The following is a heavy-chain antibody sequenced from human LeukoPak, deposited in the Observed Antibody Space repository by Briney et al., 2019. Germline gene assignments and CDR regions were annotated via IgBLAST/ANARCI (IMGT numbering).Heavy chain of an antibody. Sequence: PGGSLRLSCAASGFTFSSYEMNWVRQAPGKGLEWVSYISSSGSTIYYADSVKGRFTISRDNAKNTLYLQMNSLRAEDTAVYYCTRDQGNYGDPLDFWGQGTLVTVSS. CDR3: TRDQGNYGDPLDF. V-gene: IGHV3-48*03. CDR2: ISSSGSTI. J-gene: IGHJ4*02. CDR1: GFTFSSYE. D-gene: IGHD4-17*01.